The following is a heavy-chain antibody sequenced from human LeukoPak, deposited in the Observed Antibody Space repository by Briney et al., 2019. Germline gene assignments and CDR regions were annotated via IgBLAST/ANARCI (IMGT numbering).Heavy chain of an antibody. V-gene: IGHV1-2*02. CDR2: IKPNSGGT. Sequence: ASVKVSCKASGYTFTDYYMHWVRQAPGQGLEWMGWIKPNSGGTNYAQKSQGRVTMTTDTSISTAYMEVSRLRSDDTAVYYCARVRIGQQLDKYYYYAMDVWGQGTTVTVSS. D-gene: IGHD6-13*01. J-gene: IGHJ6*02. CDR1: GYTFTDYY. CDR3: ARVRIGQQLDKYYYYAMDV.